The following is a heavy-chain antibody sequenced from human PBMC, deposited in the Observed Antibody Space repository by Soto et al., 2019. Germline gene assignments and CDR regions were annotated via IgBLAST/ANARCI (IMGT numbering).Heavy chain of an antibody. CDR3: ARRLFGTGWALDS. CDR2: VYYSGST. CDR1: GGSISGHY. Sequence: SETLSLTCTVSGGSISGHYWSWIRQFPGKGLEWIGYVYYSGSTVYNPSLKSRVTISVDTSKNQFSLNMNSVTAADTAVYYCARRLFGTGWALDSWGQGALVTVS. V-gene: IGHV4-59*11. D-gene: IGHD1-1*01. J-gene: IGHJ4*02.